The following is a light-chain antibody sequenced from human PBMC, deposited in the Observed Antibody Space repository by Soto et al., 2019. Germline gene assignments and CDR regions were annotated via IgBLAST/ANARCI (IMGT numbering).Light chain of an antibody. Sequence: QSVLTQPPSVSGAPGQRVTISCTGSSSSIRAGHDVHWYQHLPGTAPKLLIYGNSNRPSGVPDRFSGSKSGTSASVAITGLQAEDEADYYCQSYDSSLSSSEVFGTGTKLTVL. J-gene: IGLJ1*01. CDR1: SSSIRAGHD. CDR3: QSYDSSLSSSEV. V-gene: IGLV1-40*01. CDR2: GNS.